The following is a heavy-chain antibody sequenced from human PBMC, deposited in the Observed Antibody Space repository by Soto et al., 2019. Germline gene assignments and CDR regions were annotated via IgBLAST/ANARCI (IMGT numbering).Heavy chain of an antibody. CDR1: SGSISSSNW. CDR3: ARGEVEMITFGGVIVHDAFDI. CDR2: IYHSGST. D-gene: IGHD3-16*02. V-gene: IGHV4-4*02. J-gene: IGHJ3*02. Sequence: SETLSLTCAVSSGSISSSNWWSWVRQPPGKGLEWIGEIYHSGSTNYNPSLKSRVTISVDKSKNQFSLKLSSVTAADTAVYYCARGEVEMITFGGVIVHDAFDIWGQGTMVTVSS.